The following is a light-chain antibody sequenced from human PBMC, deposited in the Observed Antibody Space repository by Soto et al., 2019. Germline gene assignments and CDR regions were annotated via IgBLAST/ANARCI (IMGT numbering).Light chain of an antibody. CDR1: QSISSSF. CDR2: GTS. CDR3: QQYGSSPPWT. J-gene: IGKJ1*01. V-gene: IGKV3-20*01. Sequence: VLTQSPGNLSSSPGERATLSCRASQSISSSFLAWYQQKPGQSPRLLICGTSSRATGIPDRFSGRGSGTDFTLTISRLEPEDYAVYYCQQYGSSPPWTFGQGTKVDIK.